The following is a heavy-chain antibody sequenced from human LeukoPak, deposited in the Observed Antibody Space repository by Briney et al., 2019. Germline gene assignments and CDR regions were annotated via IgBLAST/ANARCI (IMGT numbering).Heavy chain of an antibody. CDR2: ILYDGSIK. Sequence: PGGSLRLSCVASGFTFNQYAMHWVRQAPGKGLDWVEVILYDGSIKDNADSVKGRFTIARDNSKNTLYLQLCSLRVEDTALYYCAKALAAIYCSSTSCYGNWFDPWGQGTLVTVSS. J-gene: IGHJ5*02. V-gene: IGHV3-30-3*01. CDR3: AKALAAIYCSSTSCYGNWFDP. CDR1: GFTFNQYA. D-gene: IGHD2-2*01.